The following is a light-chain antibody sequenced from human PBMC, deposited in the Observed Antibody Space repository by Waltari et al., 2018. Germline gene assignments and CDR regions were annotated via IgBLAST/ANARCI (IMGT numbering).Light chain of an antibody. J-gene: IGKJ1*01. CDR2: LGS. CDR3: LQALQSPRT. V-gene: IGKV2-28*01. Sequence: EIVMTQSPLALHVTPGEPASISCRSSQRLLHSNGYNYLDWYLQKPGQSPQLLIYLGSNRASGVPDRFSASGSGPDFTLKISRVEAEDVGVYYCLQALQSPRTFGQGTKVEIK. CDR1: QRLLHSNGYNY.